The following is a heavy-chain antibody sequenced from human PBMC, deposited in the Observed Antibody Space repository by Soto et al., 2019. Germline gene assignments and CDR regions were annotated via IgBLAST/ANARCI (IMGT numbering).Heavy chain of an antibody. CDR2: IYHSGST. J-gene: IGHJ4*02. CDR1: RGSISSSNW. CDR3: ARSHSKITIFGVVISSRLYFDY. Sequence: SETLSLTYAVSRGSISSSNWWSWVRQPPGKGLEWIGEIYHSGSTNYNPSLKSRVTISVDKSKNQFSLKLSSVTAADTAVYYCARSHSKITIFGVVISSRLYFDYWGQGTLVTVSS. V-gene: IGHV4-4*02. D-gene: IGHD3-3*01.